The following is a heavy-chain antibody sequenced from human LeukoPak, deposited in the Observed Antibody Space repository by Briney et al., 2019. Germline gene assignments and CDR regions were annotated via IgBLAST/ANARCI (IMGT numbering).Heavy chain of an antibody. Sequence: PGGSLRLSCAASGFTLSYYWMSWVRQAPGKGLEWVANIKQDGSERYYVDSVKGRFTISRDNAKNSLYLQMNSLRAVDTAVYYCARGPSGGNGFSYWGLGTLVTVSS. V-gene: IGHV3-7*04. CDR1: GFTLSYYW. CDR2: IKQDGSER. D-gene: IGHD2-15*01. CDR3: ARGPSGGNGFSY. J-gene: IGHJ4*02.